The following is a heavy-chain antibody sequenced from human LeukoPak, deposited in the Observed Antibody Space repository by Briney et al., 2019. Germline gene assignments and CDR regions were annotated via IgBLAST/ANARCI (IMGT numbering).Heavy chain of an antibody. V-gene: IGHV1-2*02. CDR3: ARNFQWLEGKYYFDH. Sequence: ASVKVSCKASGYTFTGYYMHWVRQAPGQGLEWMGWINPNSGGTNYAQKFQGRVTMTRDTSISTAYMELRSLRSDDTAVYYCARNFQWLEGKYYFDHWGQGTLVTVSS. CDR2: INPNSGGT. CDR1: GYTFTGYY. J-gene: IGHJ4*02. D-gene: IGHD6-19*01.